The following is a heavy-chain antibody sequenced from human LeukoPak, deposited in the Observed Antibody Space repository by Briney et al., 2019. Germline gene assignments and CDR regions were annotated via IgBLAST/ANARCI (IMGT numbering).Heavy chain of an antibody. V-gene: IGHV3-49*04. CDR2: IRSEAYGETT. CDR1: GFIFGEHA. D-gene: IGHD3-10*01. Sequence: PGRSLRLSCLGSGFIFGEHAISWVRQAPGKALEWVGFIRSEAYGETTEYAASVSGRFIISRDNTRGIAYLQMNNLKIEDTAVYYCARGPILLWILNGMDVWGPGTTVTVSS. CDR3: ARGPILLWILNGMDV. J-gene: IGHJ6*02.